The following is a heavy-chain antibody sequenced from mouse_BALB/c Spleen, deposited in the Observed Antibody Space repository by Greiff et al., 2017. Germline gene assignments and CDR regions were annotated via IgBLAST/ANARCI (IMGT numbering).Heavy chain of an antibody. V-gene: IGHV3-6*02. CDR2: ISYDGSN. J-gene: IGHJ3*01. D-gene: IGHD1-1*01. CDR3: ARGPFITTVAPFAY. Sequence: VQLHQSGPGLVKPSQSLSLTCSVTGYSITSGYYWNWIRQFPGNKLEWMGYISYDGSNNYNPSLKNRISITRDTSKNQFFLKLNSVTTEDTATYYCARGPFITTVAPFAYWGQGTLVTVSA. CDR1: GYSITSGYY.